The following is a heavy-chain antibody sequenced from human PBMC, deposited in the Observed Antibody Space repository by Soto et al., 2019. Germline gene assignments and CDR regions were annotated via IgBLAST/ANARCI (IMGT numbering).Heavy chain of an antibody. D-gene: IGHD4-17*01. Sequence: SGTLSLTCTVSGGSISSYYWGLFRQPPGKGLEWIGYIYYSGSTNYNPSLKSRVTISVDTSKNQFSLKLSSVTAADTAVYYCARAYGYYFDYWGQGTLVTVSS. J-gene: IGHJ4*02. CDR3: ARAYGYYFDY. V-gene: IGHV4-59*01. CDR2: IYYSGST. CDR1: GGSISSYY.